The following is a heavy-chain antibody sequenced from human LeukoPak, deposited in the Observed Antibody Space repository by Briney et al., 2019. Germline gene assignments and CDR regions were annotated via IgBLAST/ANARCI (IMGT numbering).Heavy chain of an antibody. CDR1: GGSFSGYY. J-gene: IGHJ4*02. D-gene: IGHD3-3*01. Sequence: SETLSLTCAVYGGSFSGYYWSWIRQPPGKGLEWIGEINHSGSTNYNPSLKSRVTISVDTSKNQFSLKLSSVTAADTAVYYCARAPSAGYDFWSGYFDYWGQGTLVTVSS. CDR3: ARAPSAGYDFWSGYFDY. V-gene: IGHV4-34*01. CDR2: INHSGST.